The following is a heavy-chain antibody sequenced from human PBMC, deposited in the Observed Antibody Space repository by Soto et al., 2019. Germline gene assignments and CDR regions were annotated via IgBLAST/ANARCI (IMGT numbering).Heavy chain of an antibody. Sequence: GGSLRLSCAASGFTFDDYAMHWVRQAPGKGLEWVSGISWNSGSIGYADSVKGRFTISRDNAKNSLYLQMNSLRAEDTALYYCAKGDMVTTAGYYYYYMDVWGKGTTVTVSS. J-gene: IGHJ6*03. V-gene: IGHV3-9*01. CDR2: ISWNSGSI. CDR1: GFTFDDYA. D-gene: IGHD5-12*01. CDR3: AKGDMVTTAGYYYYYMDV.